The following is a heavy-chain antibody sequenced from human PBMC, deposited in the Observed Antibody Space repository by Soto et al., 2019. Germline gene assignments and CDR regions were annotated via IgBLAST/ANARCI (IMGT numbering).Heavy chain of an antibody. CDR1: GVSISSYY. J-gene: IGHJ4*02. CDR2: IYYSGST. V-gene: IGHV4-59*08. Sequence: SETLSLTCTVSGVSISSYYWSWLRQPPGKGLEWIGYIYYSGSTNYNPSLKSRVTISVDTSKNQFSLKLSLKLSSVTAADTAVYYCARRWGDYFDYWGQGTLVTVSS. CDR3: ARRWGDYFDY. D-gene: IGHD3-16*01.